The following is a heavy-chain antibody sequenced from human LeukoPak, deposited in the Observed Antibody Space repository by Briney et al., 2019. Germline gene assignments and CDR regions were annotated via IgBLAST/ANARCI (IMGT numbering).Heavy chain of an antibody. CDR3: ARDSVTYYYDLYNNF. Sequence: GGSLRLSCAASGFTFSSYWMHWVRQAPGKGLVWVSRINSDGSSTSYADSVKGRFTISRDNAKNTLYLQMNSLRAEDTAVYYCARDSVTYYYDLYNNFWGQGTLVTVSS. CDR1: GFTFSSYW. J-gene: IGHJ4*02. D-gene: IGHD3-22*01. V-gene: IGHV3-74*01. CDR2: INSDGSST.